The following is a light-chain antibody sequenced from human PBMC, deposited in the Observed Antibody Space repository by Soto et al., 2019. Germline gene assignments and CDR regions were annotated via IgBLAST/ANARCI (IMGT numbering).Light chain of an antibody. CDR3: SSYAGSSNV. Sequence: QSALTQPPSASGSPGQSVAISCTGTSSDVGGYSYVSWYQQHPGKAPKLMIYEVNKRPSGVPDRFSGSKSGNTASLTVSGLQAEDEADYYCSSYAGSSNVXGTGTRSPS. V-gene: IGLV2-8*01. J-gene: IGLJ1*01. CDR1: SSDVGGYSY. CDR2: EVN.